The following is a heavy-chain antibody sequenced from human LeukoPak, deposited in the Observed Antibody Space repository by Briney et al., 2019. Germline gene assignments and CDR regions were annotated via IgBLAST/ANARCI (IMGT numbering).Heavy chain of an antibody. J-gene: IGHJ3*02. CDR2: INEDGSEK. V-gene: IGHV3-7*04. D-gene: IGHD4-23*01. CDR3: ARNGGIQTFDI. Sequence: PGGSLRLSCAASGFTFSSYWMSWVRQAPGKGLEWVANINEDGSEKYYVDSVKGRFTISRDNAKNSLYLQMNSPRVEDTAVYYCARNGGIQTFDIWGQGTMVTVSS. CDR1: GFTFSSYW.